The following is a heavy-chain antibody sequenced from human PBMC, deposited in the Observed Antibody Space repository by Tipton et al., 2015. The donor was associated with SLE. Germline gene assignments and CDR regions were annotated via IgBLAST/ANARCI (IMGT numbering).Heavy chain of an antibody. CDR1: GGSISSGSYY. D-gene: IGHD6-13*01. CDR2: IYTSGST. V-gene: IGHV4-61*02. J-gene: IGHJ4*02. Sequence: GLVKPSETLSLTCTVSGGSISSGSYYWSWIRQPAGKGLEWIGRIYTSGSTNYNPSLKSRVTISVDTSKNQFSLKLSSVTAADTAVYYCARERLYSSSWFSDWGQGTLVTVSS. CDR3: ARERLYSSSWFSD.